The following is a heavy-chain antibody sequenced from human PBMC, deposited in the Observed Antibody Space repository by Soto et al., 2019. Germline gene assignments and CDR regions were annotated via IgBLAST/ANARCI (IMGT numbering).Heavy chain of an antibody. J-gene: IGHJ5*02. CDR3: ARDDFWSGYYTGIRSS. CDR2: INHSGST. CDR1: GGSFSGYY. V-gene: IGHV4-34*01. D-gene: IGHD3-3*01. Sequence: PSETLSLTCAVYGGSFSGYYWSWIRQPPGKGLEWIGEINHSGSTNYNPSLKSRVTISVDTSKNQFSLKLSFVPAADTVLYYCARDDFWSGYYTGIRSSWGQGTLVTVSS.